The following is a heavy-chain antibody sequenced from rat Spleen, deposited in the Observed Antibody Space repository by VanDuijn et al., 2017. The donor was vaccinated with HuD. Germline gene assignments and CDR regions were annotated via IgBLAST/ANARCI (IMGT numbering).Heavy chain of an antibody. CDR1: GFTFSSYD. Sequence: EVQLVESDGGLVQPGRSLKLSCAASGFTFSSYDMAWVRQAPTKGLEWVASISPSGGSTYYRDSVKGRFTISRDNAKSTLYLQMDSLRSEDTATYYCARRHYGYTDYFDYWGQGVMVTVSS. J-gene: IGHJ2*01. D-gene: IGHD1-9*01. CDR3: ARRHYGYTDYFDY. V-gene: IGHV5S23*01. CDR2: ISPSGGST.